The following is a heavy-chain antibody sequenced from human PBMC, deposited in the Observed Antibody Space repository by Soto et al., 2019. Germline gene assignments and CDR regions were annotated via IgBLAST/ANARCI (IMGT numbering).Heavy chain of an antibody. J-gene: IGHJ5*01. CDR2: TYYRSKWYS. Sequence: QVQLQQSGPGLVKPSQTLSLTCAISGDSVSSYSVVWNWIRQSPSGGLEWLGRTYYRSKWYSECASSVQSRITDNADTSKIQVSLQLDSVTPDDTAVYYCARLIGDSWLDSWGQGTLVTVSS. CDR3: ARLIGDSWLDS. V-gene: IGHV6-1*01. D-gene: IGHD2-8*01. CDR1: GDSVSSYSVV.